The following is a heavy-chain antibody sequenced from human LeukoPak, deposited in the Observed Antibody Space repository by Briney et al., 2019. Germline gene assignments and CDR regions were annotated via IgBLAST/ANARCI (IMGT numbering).Heavy chain of an antibody. V-gene: IGHV1-2*02. J-gene: IGHJ3*02. Sequence: RASVKVSCKASGYTFTGYYMHWVRQAPGQGLEWMGWINPNSGGTNYAQKFQGRVTMTRDTSISTAYMELSRLRSDDTAVYYCAREPPSSGARHDAFDIWGQGTMVTVSS. CDR1: GYTFTGYY. CDR2: INPNSGGT. CDR3: AREPPSSGARHDAFDI. D-gene: IGHD6-25*01.